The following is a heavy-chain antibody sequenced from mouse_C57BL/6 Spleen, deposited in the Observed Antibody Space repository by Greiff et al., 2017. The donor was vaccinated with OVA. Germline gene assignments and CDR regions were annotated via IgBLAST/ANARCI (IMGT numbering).Heavy chain of an antibody. CDR3: ARAGEFITTVVEDY. V-gene: IGHV1-64*01. CDR1: GYTFTSYW. Sequence: QVQLQQSGAELVKPGASVKLSCKASGYTFTSYWMHWVKQRPGQGLEWIGMIHPNSGSTNYNEKFKSKATLTVDKSSSTAYMQLSSLTSEDSAVYYCARAGEFITTVVEDYWGQGTTLTVSS. D-gene: IGHD1-1*01. J-gene: IGHJ2*01. CDR2: IHPNSGST.